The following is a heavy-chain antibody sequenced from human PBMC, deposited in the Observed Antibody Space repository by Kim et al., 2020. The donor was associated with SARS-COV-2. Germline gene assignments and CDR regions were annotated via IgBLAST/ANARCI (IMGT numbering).Heavy chain of an antibody. Sequence: GGSLRLSCAASGFTFSSYAMSWVRQAPGKGLEWVSAISGSGGSTYYADSVKGRFTISRDNSKNTLYLQMNSLRAENTAVYYCAKDPHYDFWSGYYFDYWGQGTLVTVSS. CDR1: GFTFSSYA. V-gene: IGHV3-23*01. CDR2: ISGSGGST. CDR3: AKDPHYDFWSGYYFDY. J-gene: IGHJ4*02. D-gene: IGHD3-3*01.